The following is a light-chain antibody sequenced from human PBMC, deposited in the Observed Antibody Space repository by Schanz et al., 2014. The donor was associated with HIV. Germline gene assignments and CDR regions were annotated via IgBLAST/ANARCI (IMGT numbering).Light chain of an antibody. J-gene: IGLJ3*02. CDR3: SSYTTTNTWL. CDR1: SSDVGGYNY. CDR2: DVS. V-gene: IGLV2-14*03. Sequence: QSALTQPASVSGSPGQSITISCTGTSSDVGGYNYVSWYQQLPGKAPTLIIYDVSSRPSGVSNRFSGSKSGNTASLTISGLQAEDEADYYCSSYTTTNTWLFGGGTKLTVL.